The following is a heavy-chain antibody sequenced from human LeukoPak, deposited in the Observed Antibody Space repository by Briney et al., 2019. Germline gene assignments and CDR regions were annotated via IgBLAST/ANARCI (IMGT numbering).Heavy chain of an antibody. Sequence: GGSLRLSCAASGFTFSSYGMHWVRQAPGKGLEWVAVIWYDGSNKYYADSVKGRFAISRDNAKNSLYLQMNSLRAEDTAVYYCARGVSYYDSSGYFRLFDYWGQGTLVTVSS. CDR3: ARGVSYYDSSGYFRLFDY. D-gene: IGHD3-22*01. J-gene: IGHJ4*02. V-gene: IGHV3-33*01. CDR1: GFTFSSYG. CDR2: IWYDGSNK.